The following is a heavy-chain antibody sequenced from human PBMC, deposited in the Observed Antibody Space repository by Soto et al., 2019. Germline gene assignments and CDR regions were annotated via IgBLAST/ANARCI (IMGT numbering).Heavy chain of an antibody. V-gene: IGHV1-8*01. CDR1: GYTFTSYD. J-gene: IGHJ4*02. CDR3: ARGPTARPPDY. CDR2: MNPNSGNT. Sequence: QVQLVQSGAEVEKPGASGKVSCKVSGYTFTSYDINWGGQATGQGLEWMGWMNPNSGNTGYAQKFQGRVTMTRNTSISTAYMELSSLRSEDTAVYYCARGPTARPPDYWGQGTLVTVSS. D-gene: IGHD6-6*01.